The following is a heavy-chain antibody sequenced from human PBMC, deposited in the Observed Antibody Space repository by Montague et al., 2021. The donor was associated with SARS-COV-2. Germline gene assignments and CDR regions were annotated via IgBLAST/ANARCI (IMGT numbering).Heavy chain of an antibody. V-gene: IGHV4-59*08. Sequence: SETLSLTCAVSGGSLNSCNWCSCLRQPPGKGLECIGYICYSGSTNYNSPLKSRVTISVDTSKNQFSLKLSSVTAADTAVYYCARHHSVGGVRHWGQGTLVTVSS. CDR2: ICYSGST. CDR3: ARHHSVGGVRH. CDR1: GGSLNSCNW. J-gene: IGHJ4*02. D-gene: IGHD2-8*02.